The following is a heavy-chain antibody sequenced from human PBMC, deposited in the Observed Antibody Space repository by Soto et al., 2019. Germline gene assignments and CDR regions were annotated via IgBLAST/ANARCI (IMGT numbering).Heavy chain of an antibody. J-gene: IGHJ3*02. Sequence: QVQLVQSGAEVKKPGSSVKVSCKASGGTFSSYTISWVRQAPGQGLEWMGRIIPILGIANYAQKFQGRVTITADKSTSTAYMELSSLRSEDTAVYYCASFVVVVAATRGQGAFDIWGQGTMVTVSS. V-gene: IGHV1-69*02. CDR1: GGTFSSYT. CDR3: ASFVVVVAATRGQGAFDI. CDR2: IIPILGIA. D-gene: IGHD2-15*01.